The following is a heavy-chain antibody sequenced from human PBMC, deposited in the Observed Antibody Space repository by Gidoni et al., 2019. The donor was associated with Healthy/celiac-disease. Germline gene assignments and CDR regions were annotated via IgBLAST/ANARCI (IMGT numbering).Heavy chain of an antibody. CDR1: GFTFSSYA. V-gene: IGHV3-23*01. J-gene: IGHJ6*02. D-gene: IGHD3-22*01. CDR3: AKVRDYYDSSGYYYYYYGMDV. CDR2: ISGSGGST. Sequence: EVQLLESGGGLVQPGGSLRLSCAASGFTFSSYAMSWVRQAPGKGLEWVSAISGSGGSTYYADSVKCRFTISRDNSKNTLYLQMNSLRAEDTAVYYCAKVRDYYDSSGYYYYYYGMDVWGQETTVTVSS.